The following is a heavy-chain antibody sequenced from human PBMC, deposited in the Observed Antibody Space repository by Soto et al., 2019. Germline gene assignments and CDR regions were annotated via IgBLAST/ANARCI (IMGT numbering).Heavy chain of an antibody. J-gene: IGHJ4*02. CDR1: GFTFISYA. CDR3: VKDLYYDSSGYYSLTSFDY. V-gene: IGHV3-64D*06. Sequence: GGSLRLSCSASGFTFISYAMHWVRQAPGKGLGYVSAISSNGGSTYYADSVKSRFTISRDNSKNALYLQMSSLRAEDTAVYYCVKDLYYDSSGYYSLTSFDYWGQGTLVTVSS. D-gene: IGHD3-22*01. CDR2: ISSNGGST.